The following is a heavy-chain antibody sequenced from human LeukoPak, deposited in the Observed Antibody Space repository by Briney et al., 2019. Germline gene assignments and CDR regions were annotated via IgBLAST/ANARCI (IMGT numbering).Heavy chain of an antibody. J-gene: IGHJ4*02. D-gene: IGHD3-9*01. CDR3: AKHPRYFDWFPL. CDR2: ISGNAVSA. Sequence: GGSLRLSCAASGFTFSSYWMSWVRQAPGKGLEWVSAISGNAVSAYYADSVKGRFTISRDNSKNTVYLQVSSLRAEDTAVYYCAKHPRYFDWFPLWGQGTLVTVSS. CDR1: GFTFSSYW. V-gene: IGHV3-23*01.